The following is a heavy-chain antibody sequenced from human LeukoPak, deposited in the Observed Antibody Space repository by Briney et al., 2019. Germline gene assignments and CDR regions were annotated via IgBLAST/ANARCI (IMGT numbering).Heavy chain of an antibody. D-gene: IGHD2-2*01. Sequence: GGSLRLSCAASGFTFSSYWMSWVRQAPGKGLEWVANIKRDGMEKYYVDSVKGRFTISRDNAKNSLYLQMNSLRAEDTAVYYCARGSLVPAAPGIKPFDYWGQGTLVTVSS. CDR1: GFTFSSYW. V-gene: IGHV3-7*01. J-gene: IGHJ4*02. CDR3: ARGSLVPAAPGIKPFDY. CDR2: IKRDGMEK.